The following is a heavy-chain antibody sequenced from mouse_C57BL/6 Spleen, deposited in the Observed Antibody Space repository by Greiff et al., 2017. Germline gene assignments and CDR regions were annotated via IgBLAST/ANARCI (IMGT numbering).Heavy chain of an antibody. Sequence: VQLQQSGPELVKPGASVKISCKASGYTFTDYYMNWVKQSHGKSLEWIGDINPNNGGTSYNQKFKGKATLTVDKSSSTAYMELRSLTSEDSAVYCCARGGGCGSSLDYWGQGTTLTVSS. CDR1: GYTFTDYY. D-gene: IGHD1-1*01. J-gene: IGHJ2*01. V-gene: IGHV1-26*01. CDR2: INPNNGGT. CDR3: ARGGGCGSSLDY.